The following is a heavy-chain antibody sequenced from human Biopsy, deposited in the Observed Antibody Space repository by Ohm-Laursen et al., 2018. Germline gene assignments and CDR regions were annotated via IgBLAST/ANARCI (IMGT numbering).Heavy chain of an antibody. D-gene: IGHD1-26*01. CDR3: ARVFGGAYYSYAFDI. V-gene: IGHV1-18*04. CDR1: DYTFYSYG. Sequence: SVKVSCKASDYTFYSYGITWVRRAPGQGLEWMGWITTDEKNSAPKFQGRVTMTTDMSTSTAYMELRGLKSDDTAVYYCARVFGGAYYSYAFDIWGQGTLVIVSS. CDR2: ITTDEK. J-gene: IGHJ3*02.